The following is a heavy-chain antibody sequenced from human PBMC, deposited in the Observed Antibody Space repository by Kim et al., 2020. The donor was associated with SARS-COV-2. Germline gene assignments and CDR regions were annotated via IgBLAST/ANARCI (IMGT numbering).Heavy chain of an antibody. CDR2: IRSKAYGGTT. J-gene: IGHJ4*02. CDR3: TRTVSGWYFEFDY. Sequence: GGSLRLSCTASGFTFGDYAMSWVRQAPGKGLEWVGFIRSKAYGGTTEYAASVKGRFTISRDDSKSIAYLQMNSLKTEDTAVYYCTRTVSGWYFEFDYWGQGTLVTVSS. D-gene: IGHD6-19*01. V-gene: IGHV3-49*04. CDR1: GFTFGDYA.